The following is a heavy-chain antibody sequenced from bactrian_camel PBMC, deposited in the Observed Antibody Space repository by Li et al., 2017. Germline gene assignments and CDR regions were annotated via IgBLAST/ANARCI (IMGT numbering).Heavy chain of an antibody. CDR1: EITFSRYD. Sequence: VQLVESGGGLVQPGASLRLSCAASEITFSRYDMHWFRQAPGKEREGVSCISWNGDSTYYADSVKGRLTISRDNAKNALYLQLNSLKSEDTAMYFCAGGNVLYEFTTWGQGTQVTVS. V-gene: IGHV3S60*01. D-gene: IGHD7*01. CDR2: ISWNGDST. CDR3: AGGNVLYEFTT. J-gene: IGHJ4*01.